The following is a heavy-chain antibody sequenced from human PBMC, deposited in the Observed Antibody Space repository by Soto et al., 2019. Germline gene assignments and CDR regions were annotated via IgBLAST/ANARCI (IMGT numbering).Heavy chain of an antibody. D-gene: IGHD6-6*01. Sequence: QVQLQESGPGLVKPSQTLSLTCTVSGGSISSGDYCWSWIRQPPGKGLEWIGYIYHSGSTYYNPSLKSRVTISVDTSKHQFSLKLSSVTAADTAVYYCARERPDGARSDPWGQGTLVTVSS. CDR2: IYHSGST. J-gene: IGHJ5*02. CDR1: GGSISSGDYC. V-gene: IGHV4-30-4*01. CDR3: ARERPDGARSDP.